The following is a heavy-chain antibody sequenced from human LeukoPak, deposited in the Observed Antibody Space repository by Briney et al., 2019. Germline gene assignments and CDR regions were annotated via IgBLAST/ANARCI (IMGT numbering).Heavy chain of an antibody. CDR1: GGTFSSYA. V-gene: IGHV1-69*05. D-gene: IGHD3-22*01. Sequence: SVKVSCKASGGTFSSYAISWVRQAPGQGLEWMGGIIPIFGTANYAQKFQGRVTITTDESTSTAYMELSSLRSEDTAVYYCARALSYYYDSSGYYYGGYFDYWGQGTLVTVSS. CDR3: ARALSYYYDSSGYYYGGYFDY. J-gene: IGHJ4*02. CDR2: IIPIFGTA.